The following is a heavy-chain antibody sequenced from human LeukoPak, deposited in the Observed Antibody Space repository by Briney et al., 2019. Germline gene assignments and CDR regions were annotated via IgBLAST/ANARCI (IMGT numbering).Heavy chain of an antibody. CDR1: GGSFSGYY. J-gene: IGHJ4*02. Sequence: SETLSLTCAVYGGSFSGYYWSWIRQPPGKGLEWIGEINHSGSTNYNPSLKSRVTISVDTSENQFSLKLSSVTAADTAVYYCARGGSYYYGSGSYYNAPFDYWGQGTLVTVSS. CDR2: INHSGST. CDR3: ARGGSYYYGSGSYYNAPFDY. D-gene: IGHD3-10*01. V-gene: IGHV4-34*01.